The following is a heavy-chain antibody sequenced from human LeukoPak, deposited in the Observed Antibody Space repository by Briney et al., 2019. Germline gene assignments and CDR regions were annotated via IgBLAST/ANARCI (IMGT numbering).Heavy chain of an antibody. CDR3: ARDLRTAVAGNWFDP. J-gene: IGHJ5*02. CDR2: IIPIVGIA. CDR1: GCTFSSYA. Sequence: ASVKVSFKASGCTFSSYAISWVRQAPGQGLEWMGRIIPIVGIANYAQKFQGRVTITADKSTSTAYMELSSLRSEDTAVYYCARDLRTAVAGNWFDPWGQGTLVTVSS. D-gene: IGHD6-19*01. V-gene: IGHV1-69*04.